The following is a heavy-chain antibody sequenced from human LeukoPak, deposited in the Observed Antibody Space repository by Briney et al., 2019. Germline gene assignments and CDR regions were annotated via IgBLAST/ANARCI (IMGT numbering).Heavy chain of an antibody. J-gene: IGHJ4*02. Sequence: GESLKISCQGSGYKFTNYWIGWVRQMPGKGLEWMGIIYPGDSDTRYSPSFHGQVTFSADKSISTAYLQWSSLKASDTAVYYCARRYYDTNGYYPDYWGQGTLVPVSS. D-gene: IGHD3-22*01. CDR2: IYPGDSDT. V-gene: IGHV5-51*01. CDR1: GYKFTNYW. CDR3: ARRYYDTNGYYPDY.